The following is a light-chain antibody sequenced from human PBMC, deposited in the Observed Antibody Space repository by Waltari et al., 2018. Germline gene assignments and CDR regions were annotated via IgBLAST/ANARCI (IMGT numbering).Light chain of an antibody. V-gene: IGLV3-19*01. Sequence: SSELTQDPAVSVALGQTVRITCQGDSLIYYYASWYQQKPGQAPVLVMYDQDTRPSGSPDRFSACSSGNTVSLTIAGAKAEDEADYHCNSRDSSGRHLVFGGGTKLTVL. CDR1: SLIYYY. CDR2: DQD. CDR3: NSRDSSGRHLV. J-gene: IGLJ3*02.